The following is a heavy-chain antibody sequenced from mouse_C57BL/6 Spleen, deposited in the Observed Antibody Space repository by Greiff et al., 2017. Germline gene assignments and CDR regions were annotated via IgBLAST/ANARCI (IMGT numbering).Heavy chain of an antibody. CDR1: GFSFNTYA. J-gene: IGHJ4*01. V-gene: IGHV10-1*01. CDR2: IRSKSNNYAT. D-gene: IGHD4-1*01. Sequence: EVQGVESGGGLVQPKGSLKLSCAASGFSFNTYAMNWVRQAPGKGLEWVARIRSKSNNYATYYADSVKDRFTISRDDSESMLYLQMNNLKTEDTAMYYCVRPTGRAMDYWGQGTSVTVSS. CDR3: VRPTGRAMDY.